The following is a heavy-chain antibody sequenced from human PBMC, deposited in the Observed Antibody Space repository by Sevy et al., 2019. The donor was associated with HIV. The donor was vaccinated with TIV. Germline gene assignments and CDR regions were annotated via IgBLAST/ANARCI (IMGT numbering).Heavy chain of an antibody. CDR1: GFTFSSYW. CDR2: IKQDGSEK. J-gene: IGHJ5*02. V-gene: IGHV3-7*03. D-gene: IGHD3-3*01. Sequence: GGSLRLSCAASGFTFSSYWMSWVRQAPGKGLEWVANIKQDGSEKYYVDSVKGRFTISRDNAKNSLYLQMNSLRAEDTAVYYCASESITSITIFGVALDPWGQGTLVTVSS. CDR3: ASESITSITIFGVALDP.